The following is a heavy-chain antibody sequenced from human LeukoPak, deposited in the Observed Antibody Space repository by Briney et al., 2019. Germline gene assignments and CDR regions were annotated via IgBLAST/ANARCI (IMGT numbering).Heavy chain of an antibody. CDR1: GFTFDDYA. Sequence: GRSLRLSCAASGFTFDDYAMHWVRQAPGKGLEWVSGISWNSGNIGYADSVKGRFTISRDNAKNSLYLQMNSLRAEDTAVYYCAKSNSYCTNGVCLYFDYWGQGTLVTVSS. V-gene: IGHV3-9*01. D-gene: IGHD2-8*01. CDR3: AKSNSYCTNGVCLYFDY. J-gene: IGHJ4*02. CDR2: ISWNSGNI.